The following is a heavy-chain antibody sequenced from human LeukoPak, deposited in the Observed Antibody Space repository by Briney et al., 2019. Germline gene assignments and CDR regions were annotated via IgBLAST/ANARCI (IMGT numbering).Heavy chain of an antibody. Sequence: GRSLRLSCAASGFTFSSYGMHWVRQAPGKGLEWVAVIWYDGSNKYYADSVKGRFTISRDNSKNTLYLQMNSLRAEDTAVYYCAYGDHLGPFDYWGQGTLVIVSS. CDR3: AYGDHLGPFDY. V-gene: IGHV3-33*01. CDR1: GFTFSSYG. CDR2: IWYDGSNK. D-gene: IGHD4-17*01. J-gene: IGHJ4*02.